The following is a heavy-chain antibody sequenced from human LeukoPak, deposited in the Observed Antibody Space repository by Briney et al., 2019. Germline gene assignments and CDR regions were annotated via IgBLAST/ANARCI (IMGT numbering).Heavy chain of an antibody. J-gene: IGHJ4*02. CDR1: GYTFTSYY. CDR3: ARDRPAYYYDSSGYFQFDY. Sequence: ASVKVSCKASGYTFTSYYMHWVRQAPGQGLEWMGIINPSGGSTSYAQKFQGRVTMTRDTSTSTVYMELSSLRSEDTAVYYCARDRPAYYYDSSGYFQFDYWGQGTLVTVSS. CDR2: INPSGGST. V-gene: IGHV1-46*03. D-gene: IGHD3-22*01.